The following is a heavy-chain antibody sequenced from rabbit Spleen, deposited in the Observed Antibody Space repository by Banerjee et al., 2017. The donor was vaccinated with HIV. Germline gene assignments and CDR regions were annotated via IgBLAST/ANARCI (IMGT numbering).Heavy chain of an antibody. CDR1: GFDFSSYYM. J-gene: IGHJ4*01. D-gene: IGHD1-1*01. V-gene: IGHV1S45*01. Sequence: QEQLRETGRGLVQPGGSLTLSCKASGFDFSSYYMSWVRQAPGKGLEWIACISTGSGSTYYASWAKGRFTISKTSSTTVTLQMTSLTVADTATYFCATYGASDYEDWFNLWGQGTLVTVS. CDR3: ATYGASDYEDWFNL. CDR2: ISTGSGST.